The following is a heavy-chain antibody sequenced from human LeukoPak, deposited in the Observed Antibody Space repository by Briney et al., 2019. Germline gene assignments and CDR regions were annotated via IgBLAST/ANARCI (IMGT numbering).Heavy chain of an antibody. Sequence: HPGGSLRLSCTASGFTLGGHDMHWVRHTTGGGLEWVAAVSSGHHAFYAGSVQGRFAVSRVDGKNSLYLQMNSLRGGDTAVYYCVREARGYHYTYFDYWGQGSLVTVSS. J-gene: IGHJ4*02. V-gene: IGHV3-13*01. D-gene: IGHD5-18*01. CDR3: VREARGYHYTYFDY. CDR1: GFTLGGHD. CDR2: VSSGHHA.